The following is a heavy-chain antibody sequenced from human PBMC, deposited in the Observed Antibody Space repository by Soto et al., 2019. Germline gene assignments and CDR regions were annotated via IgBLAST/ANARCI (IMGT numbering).Heavy chain of an antibody. D-gene: IGHD2-2*01. CDR1: GFTFSSYA. V-gene: IGHV3-23*01. CDR3: AKDRVVVPAAILAVGVDY. J-gene: IGHJ4*02. Sequence: GGSLRLSCAASGFTFSSYAMSWVRQAPGKGLEWVSAISGSGGSTYYADSVKGRFTISRDTSKNTLYLQMNSLRAEDTAVYYCAKDRVVVPAAILAVGVDYWGQGTMVTVSS. CDR2: ISGSGGST.